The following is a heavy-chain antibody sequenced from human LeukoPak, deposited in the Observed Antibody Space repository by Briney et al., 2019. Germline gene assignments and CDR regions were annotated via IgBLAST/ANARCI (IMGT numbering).Heavy chain of an antibody. D-gene: IGHD2-2*01. J-gene: IGHJ5*02. CDR2: IYTSGST. V-gene: IGHV4-4*07. Sequence: AEKKQKKIGRIYTSGSTNYSPSVKSRVTMSVDTSKNQFSLKLSSVTAADTAVYYCARGQPGVVRARQIWFDLWVEGSLVTV. CDR3: ARGQPGVVRARQIWFDL.